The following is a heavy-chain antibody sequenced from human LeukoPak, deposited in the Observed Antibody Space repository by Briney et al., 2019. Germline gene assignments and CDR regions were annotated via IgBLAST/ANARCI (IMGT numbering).Heavy chain of an antibody. CDR3: ARGESSSSPLYYYYYMDV. CDR1: GGSISSSNYY. CDR2: MYTSGTT. J-gene: IGHJ6*03. Sequence: PSQTLSLTCTVSGGSISSSNYYWSWIRQPAGKGLEWIGRMYTSGTTNYNPSLRSRVTISVDTSKNQFSLKLNPVTAADTAVYYCARGESSSSPLYYYYYMDVWGKGTTVTVSS. D-gene: IGHD6-6*01. V-gene: IGHV4-61*02.